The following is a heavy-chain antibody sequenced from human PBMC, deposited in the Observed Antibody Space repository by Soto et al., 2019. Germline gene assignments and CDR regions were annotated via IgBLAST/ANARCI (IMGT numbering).Heavy chain of an antibody. V-gene: IGHV4-4*02. Sequence: WETLSLTCAVSGVSLTSGNWWTWVRQSPQRGLEYIGEIFHDGTANYYPSFERRVAMSVDTSRNQFSLKLNSVTAADTAVYFCARLVYDTRLNYMYFDLWGPGTLVTVCS. CDR1: GVSLTSGNW. J-gene: IGHJ4*02. CDR2: IFHDGTA. CDR3: ARLVYDTRLNYMYFDL. D-gene: IGHD3-10*01.